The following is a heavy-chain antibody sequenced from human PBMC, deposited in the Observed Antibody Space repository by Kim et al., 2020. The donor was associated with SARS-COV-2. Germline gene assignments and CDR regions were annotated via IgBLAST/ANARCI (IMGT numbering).Heavy chain of an antibody. CDR3: AKDATREDSPLKYFQY. CDR1: GGSFSGYY. D-gene: IGHD2-21*01. J-gene: IGHJ1*01. V-gene: IGHV4-34*01. Sequence: SETLSLTCAVYGGSFSGYYWNWIRQSPGKGLEWIGEINHGGNTNYNPSLKSRVTISVDTSKNQFSLKMTSVTAADTAVYYCAKDATREDSPLKYFQYWSRGTPVTVSP. CDR2: INHGGNT.